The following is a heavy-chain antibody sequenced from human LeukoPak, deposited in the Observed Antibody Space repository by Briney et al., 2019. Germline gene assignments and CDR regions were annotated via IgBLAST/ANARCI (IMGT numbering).Heavy chain of an antibody. Sequence: GSSVKVSCKASGGTFSSYAISWVRQAPGQGLEWMGIINPSGGSTSYAQKFQGRVTMTRDTSTSTVYMELSSLRSEDTAVYYCARDRQWLRQSLTDYWGQGTLVTVSS. J-gene: IGHJ4*02. CDR1: GGTFSSYA. V-gene: IGHV1-46*01. CDR2: INPSGGST. CDR3: ARDRQWLRQSLTDY. D-gene: IGHD5-12*01.